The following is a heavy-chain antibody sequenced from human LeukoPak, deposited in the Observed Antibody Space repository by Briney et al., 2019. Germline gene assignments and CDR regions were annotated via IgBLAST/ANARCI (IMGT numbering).Heavy chain of an antibody. D-gene: IGHD3-16*01. CDR2: IYYSGST. CDR1: GGSISSYY. CDR3: ARKIKGQGEFLDI. J-gene: IGHJ3*02. V-gene: IGHV4-59*01. Sequence: SETLSLTCTVSGGSISSYYWSWIRQPPGKGLEWIGYIYYSGSTNYNPSLKSRVTISVDTSKNQFSLKLSSVTAADTAVYYCARKIKGQGEFLDIWGQGTMVTVSS.